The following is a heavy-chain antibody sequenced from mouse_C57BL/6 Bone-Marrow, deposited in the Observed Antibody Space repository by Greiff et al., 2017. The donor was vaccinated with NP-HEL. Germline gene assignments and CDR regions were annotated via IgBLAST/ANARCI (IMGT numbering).Heavy chain of an antibody. D-gene: IGHD2-12*01. J-gene: IGHJ3*01. CDR1: GYTFTSYW. CDR2: IDPSDSYT. V-gene: IGHV1-50*01. Sequence: QVQLQQPGAELVKPGASVKLSCKASGYTFTSYWMQWVKQRPGQGPEWIGEIDPSDSYTNYNQKFKGKATLTVDTSSSTAYMQLSSLTSEDSAVYYCAREGLLYRFAYWGQGTLVTVSA. CDR3: AREGLLYRFAY.